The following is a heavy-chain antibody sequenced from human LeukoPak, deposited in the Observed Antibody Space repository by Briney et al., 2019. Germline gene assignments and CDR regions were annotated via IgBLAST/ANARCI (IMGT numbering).Heavy chain of an antibody. CDR1: GGTFSSYA. D-gene: IGHD3-22*01. CDR3: ARTPPFYDSTNWFDP. CDR2: IIPIFGTA. Sequence: SVKVSCKASGGTFSSYAISWVRQAPGQGLEWMGGIIPIFGTANYAQKFQGRVTITTDESTSTAYMELSSLRSEDTAVYYCARTPPFYDSTNWFDPWGQGTLVTVSS. V-gene: IGHV1-69*05. J-gene: IGHJ5*02.